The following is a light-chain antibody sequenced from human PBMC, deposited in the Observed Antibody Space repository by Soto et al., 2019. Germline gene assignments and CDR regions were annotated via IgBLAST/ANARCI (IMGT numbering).Light chain of an antibody. V-gene: IGLV4-69*01. Sequence: QLVLTLSPSASASLGASVKLTCTLSSGHSSYAIAWHQQQPEKGPRYLMKLNSDGSHSKGDGIPDRFSGSSSGAERYLTISCLQSEDEADYYCQTWGSGIHYVFGTGTKVTVL. CDR2: LNSDGSH. CDR1: SGHSSYA. CDR3: QTWGSGIHYV. J-gene: IGLJ1*01.